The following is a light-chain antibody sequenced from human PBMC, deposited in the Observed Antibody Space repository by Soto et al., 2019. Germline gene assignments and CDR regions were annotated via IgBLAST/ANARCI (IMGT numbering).Light chain of an antibody. CDR2: HVS. V-gene: IGLV2-14*01. CDR3: SSYSSSGPSYV. J-gene: IGLJ1*01. CDR1: SGDVGDFNS. Sequence: QSVLTQPVSVSGSPGQSITLSCTGPSGDVGDFNSVSWYQQHPGKAPKLLIYHVSIRHSGISDRFSGSKSGNTASLTISGLQAEDESDYYCSSYSSSGPSYVFGTGTKVTVL.